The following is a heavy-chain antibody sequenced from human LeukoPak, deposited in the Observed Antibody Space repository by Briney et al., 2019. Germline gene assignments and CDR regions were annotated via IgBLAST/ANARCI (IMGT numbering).Heavy chain of an antibody. CDR1: GGTFSSYA. CDR2: IIPIFGTA. CDR3: ARDQHSLPAPSGYIDPWFDP. Sequence: SVKVSCKASGGTFSSYAISWVRRAPGQGLEWMGGIIPIFGTANYAQKFQGRVTITTDESTSTAYMELSSLRSEDTAVYYCARDQHSLPAPSGYIDPWFDPWGQGTLVTVSS. V-gene: IGHV1-69*05. D-gene: IGHD3-22*01. J-gene: IGHJ5*02.